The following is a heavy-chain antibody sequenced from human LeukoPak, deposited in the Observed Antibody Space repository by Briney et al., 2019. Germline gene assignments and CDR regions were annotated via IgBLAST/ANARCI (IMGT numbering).Heavy chain of an antibody. J-gene: IGHJ4*02. CDR2: ISGSGGST. CDR3: AKGYYSSTSCYNSFDY. Sequence: GGSLRLSCAASGFTFGSYAMSWFGQAPGKGLEWVSAISGSGGSTYYADSVKGRFTISRDNSKNTLYLQMNSLRAEDTAVYYCAKGYYSSTSCYNSFDYWGQGTLVTVSS. CDR1: GFTFGSYA. D-gene: IGHD2-2*02. V-gene: IGHV3-23*01.